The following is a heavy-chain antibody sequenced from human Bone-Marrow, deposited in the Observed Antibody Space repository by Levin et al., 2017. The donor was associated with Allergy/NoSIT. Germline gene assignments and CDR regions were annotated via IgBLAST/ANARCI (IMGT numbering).Heavy chain of an antibody. J-gene: IGHJ5*02. D-gene: IGHD3-9*01. V-gene: IGHV1-8*01. Sequence: WASVKVSCKASGYTFISYDINWVRQAIGQGLEWMGWMNPNSGHTGYLQKFSGRVTMTRNTSTNTAYMELSSLRSDDTAVYFCARGGEVLGGFYDATPSNWFDPWGQGTLVSVSS. CDR1: GYTFISYD. CDR2: MNPNSGHT. CDR3: ARGGEVLGGFYDATPSNWFDP.